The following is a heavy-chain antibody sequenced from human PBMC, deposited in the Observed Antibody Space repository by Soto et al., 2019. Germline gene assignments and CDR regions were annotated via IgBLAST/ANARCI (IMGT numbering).Heavy chain of an antibody. J-gene: IGHJ4*02. V-gene: IGHV1-69*01. Sequence: QVQLVQSGAEVKKPGSSVKVSCKASGGTFSSYAISWVRQAPGQGLEWMGGIIPIFGTANYAQKFQGRVTITADESTSTAYMELSSLRSEDTAVYYCARTVRGYYYDSSGCYPTPHYFDYWGQGTLVTVSS. CDR1: GGTFSSYA. CDR3: ARTVRGYYYDSSGCYPTPHYFDY. CDR2: IIPIFGTA. D-gene: IGHD3-22*01.